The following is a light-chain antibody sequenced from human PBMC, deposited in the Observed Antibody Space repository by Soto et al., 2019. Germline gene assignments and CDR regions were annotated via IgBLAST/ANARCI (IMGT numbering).Light chain of an antibody. J-gene: IGLJ3*02. CDR1: SGHISYA. Sequence: QPVLTQSPSASASLGASVKLTCTLSSGHISYAIAWHQQQPEKGPRYLMKLNSDGSHSKGDGIPDRFSGSSSGAERYLTISSLQSEDEADYYCQTWGTGIPWVFGGGTKVTVL. CDR2: LNSDGSH. V-gene: IGLV4-69*01. CDR3: QTWGTGIPWV.